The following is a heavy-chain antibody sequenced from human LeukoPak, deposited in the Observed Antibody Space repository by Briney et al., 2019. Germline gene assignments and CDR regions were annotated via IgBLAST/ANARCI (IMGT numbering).Heavy chain of an antibody. Sequence: GGSLRLSCAASGFTFSSYGMHWVRQAPGNGLEWVAFIRYDGSNKYYADSVKGRFTISRDNSKNTLYLQMNSLRAEDTAVYYCAKEARNYYYGMDVWGQGTTVTVSS. V-gene: IGHV3-30*02. CDR3: AKEARNYYYGMDV. J-gene: IGHJ6*02. CDR2: IRYDGSNK. CDR1: GFTFSSYG.